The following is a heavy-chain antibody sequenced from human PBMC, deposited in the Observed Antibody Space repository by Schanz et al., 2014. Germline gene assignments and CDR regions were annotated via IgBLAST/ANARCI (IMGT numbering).Heavy chain of an antibody. CDR2: ISSRSSHI. CDR1: GFTFSNYW. CDR3: VSQTGSPNY. Sequence: EVQLVESGGGLIQPGGSLRLSCAASGFTFSNYWMTWVRQAPGKGLEWVSSISSRSSHIYYADSVKGRFTISRDNAKRSLFLQMNSLRVEDTAVYFCVSQTGSPNYWGQGTLVTVSS. J-gene: IGHJ4*02. V-gene: IGHV3-21*01. D-gene: IGHD6-13*01.